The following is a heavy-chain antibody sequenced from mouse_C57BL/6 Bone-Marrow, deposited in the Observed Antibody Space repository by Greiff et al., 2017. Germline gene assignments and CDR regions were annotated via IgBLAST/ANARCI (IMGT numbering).Heavy chain of an antibody. CDR2: IHPSDSDT. CDR3: AIGSYDYGSSSTSSYWYFDV. V-gene: IGHV1-74*01. J-gene: IGHJ1*03. CDR1: GYTFTSYL. Sequence: QVQLQQPGADLVKPGASVKLSCKASGYTFTSYLMHWVQQSPGQGLEWIARIHPSDSDTNYTHKFKGKATFTVDKSSSTAYMQLSRLTSEDSAVYNCAIGSYDYGSSSTSSYWYFDVWGTGTTVTVSS. D-gene: IGHD1-1*01.